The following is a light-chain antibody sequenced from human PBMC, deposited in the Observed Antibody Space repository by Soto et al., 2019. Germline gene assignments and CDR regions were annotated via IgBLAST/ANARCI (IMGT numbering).Light chain of an antibody. V-gene: IGKV3-11*01. J-gene: IGKJ1*01. CDR3: QQRSNWPPWT. CDR2: DAS. Sequence: EIVLTQSPGTLSLSPGERATLSCRASQSVSSYLAWYQQKPGQAPRLLIYDASNRATGIPARFRGSGSGTDFTLTISSLEPEDFAVYYCQQRSNWPPWTFGQGTKVDIK. CDR1: QSVSSY.